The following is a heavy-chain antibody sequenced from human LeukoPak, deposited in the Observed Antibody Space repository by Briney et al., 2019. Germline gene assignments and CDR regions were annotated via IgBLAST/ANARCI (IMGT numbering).Heavy chain of an antibody. J-gene: IGHJ4*02. Sequence: GGSLRLSCAASGFTFSLYWMNWVRRAPGEGLEWVANIKQDGSEKNYVDSVKGRFTISRDNAKNSLYLQMNNLRVEDTAMYYCAGGTGFIIKDWGQGTLVTVSS. V-gene: IGHV3-7*03. D-gene: IGHD3-9*01. CDR1: GFTFSLYW. CDR3: AGGTGFIIKD. CDR2: IKQDGSEK.